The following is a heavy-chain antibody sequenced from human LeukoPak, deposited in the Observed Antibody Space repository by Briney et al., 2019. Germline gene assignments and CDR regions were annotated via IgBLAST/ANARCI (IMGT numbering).Heavy chain of an antibody. Sequence: GGSLRLSCAASGFTFSSYGMHWVRQAPGKGLEWVAVIWYDGSNKYYADSVKGRFTISIDNSTNTLYLQMNSLRAEDTAVYYCVGVAPYGDYEDYWGQGTLVTVSS. CDR3: VGVAPYGDYEDY. D-gene: IGHD4-17*01. J-gene: IGHJ4*02. V-gene: IGHV3-33*01. CDR1: GFTFSSYG. CDR2: IWYDGSNK.